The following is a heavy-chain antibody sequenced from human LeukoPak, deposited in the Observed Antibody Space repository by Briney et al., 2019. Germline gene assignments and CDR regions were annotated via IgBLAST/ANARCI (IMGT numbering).Heavy chain of an antibody. V-gene: IGHV4-39*01. CDR2: IYYSGST. CDR3: ASRYYDFWSGSFNMDV. Sequence: SETLSLTCTVSGGSISSSSYYWGWIRQPPGKGLEWIGSIYYSGSTYYNPSLKSRVTISVDTSKNQFSLKLGSVTAADTAVYYCASRYYDFWSGSFNMDVWGKGTTVTVSS. D-gene: IGHD3-3*01. CDR1: GGSISSSSYY. J-gene: IGHJ6*03.